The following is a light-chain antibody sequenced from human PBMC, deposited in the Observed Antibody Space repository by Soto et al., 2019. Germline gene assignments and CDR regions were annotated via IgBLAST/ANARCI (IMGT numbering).Light chain of an antibody. Sequence: QSVLTQPPSVSGAPRQRVTISCTGSSSNIGAGYDVHWYQQLPGTAPKLLIYGNSNRPSGVPDRFPGSKSGTSASLAITGLQAEDEADYYCQSYDSSLSGLVFGGGTKVTVL. V-gene: IGLV1-40*01. J-gene: IGLJ2*01. CDR1: SSNIGAGYD. CDR2: GNS. CDR3: QSYDSSLSGLV.